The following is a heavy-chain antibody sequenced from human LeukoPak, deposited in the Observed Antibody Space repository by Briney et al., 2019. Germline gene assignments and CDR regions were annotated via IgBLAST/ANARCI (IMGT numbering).Heavy chain of an antibody. CDR3: ARGLATFYPFSSGSHSRFDS. CDR2: ISNTGST. Sequence: PSDTQSLICTASVRSISSYYRSWIRHPPGKGLEWIGEISNTGSTHHNPSLKSRLDISVETTKHHFPLKMHSVTASDPAVYYLARGLATFYPFSSGSHSRFDSWGQGTLVSVSS. V-gene: IGHV4-59*12. J-gene: IGHJ5*01. CDR1: VRSISSYY. D-gene: IGHD3-3*01.